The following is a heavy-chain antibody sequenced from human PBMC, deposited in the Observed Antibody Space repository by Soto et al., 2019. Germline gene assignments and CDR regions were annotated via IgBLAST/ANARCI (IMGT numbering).Heavy chain of an antibody. D-gene: IGHD2-8*02. CDR2: ISSDGTIT. CDR1: GFTFSTYW. Sequence: EVQLVESGGGVVQPGGSLRLSCVASGFTFSTYWMHWVRQAPGKGLVWVSRISSDGTITNYADSVEGRFTISRDNDRNTLYLQVNSLRAEDAAVYYCARDYWAQVDLWGQGTLVAVYS. CDR3: ARDYWAQVDL. J-gene: IGHJ5*02. V-gene: IGHV3-74*01.